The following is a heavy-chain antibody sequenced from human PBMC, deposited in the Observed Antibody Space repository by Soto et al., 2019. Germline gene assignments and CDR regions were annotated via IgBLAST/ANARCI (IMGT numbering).Heavy chain of an antibody. CDR3: ARVRYCSGGSCSTHKLLWFDP. CDR1: GYTFTSYG. J-gene: IGHJ5*02. CDR2: IGAYNGNT. D-gene: IGHD2-15*01. V-gene: IGHV1-18*01. Sequence: ASVKVSCKASGYTFTSYGISWVRQAPGQGLEWMGWIGAYNGNTNYAQKLQGRVTMTTDTSTSTAYMELRSLRSDDTAVYYRARVRYCSGGSCSTHKLLWFDPWGQGTLVTVSS.